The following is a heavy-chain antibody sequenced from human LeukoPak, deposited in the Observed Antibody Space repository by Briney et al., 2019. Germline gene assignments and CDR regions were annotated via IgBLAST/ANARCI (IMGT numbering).Heavy chain of an antibody. CDR1: GFTFSSYS. D-gene: IGHD2-2*01. J-gene: IGHJ5*02. Sequence: GGSLRLSCAASGFTFSSYSMNWVRQAPGKGLEWVSYFSSSSSTIYYADSVKGRFTISRDNAKNSLYLQMNSLRAEDTAVYYCARVGGVSAAKGKWFDPWGQGTLVTVSS. V-gene: IGHV3-48*01. CDR2: FSSSSSTI. CDR3: ARVGGVSAAKGKWFDP.